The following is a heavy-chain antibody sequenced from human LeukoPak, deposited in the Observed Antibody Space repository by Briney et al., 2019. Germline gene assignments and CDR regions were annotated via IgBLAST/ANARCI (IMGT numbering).Heavy chain of an antibody. J-gene: IGHJ4*02. V-gene: IGHV3-21*01. CDR3: ARATTYDILTGYSDY. CDR1: GFTFSSYT. D-gene: IGHD3-9*01. CDR2: ISSSSSYI. Sequence: PGGSLRLSCAASGFTFSSYTMNWVRQAPGKGREWVSSISSSSSYIYYAYSVKGRFTISRDNAKKSLYLQMNSLRAEDTAVYYCARATTYDILTGYSDYWGQGTLVTVSS.